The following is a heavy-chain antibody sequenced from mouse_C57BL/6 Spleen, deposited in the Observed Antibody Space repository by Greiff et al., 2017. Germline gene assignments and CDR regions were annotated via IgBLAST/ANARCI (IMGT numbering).Heavy chain of an antibody. V-gene: IGHV1-69*01. CDR1: GYTFTSYW. CDR3: ARSITTVVANYAMDY. J-gene: IGHJ4*01. D-gene: IGHD1-1*01. CDR2: IDPSDSYT. Sequence: QVQLQQPGAELVMPGASVKLSCKASGYTFTSYWMHWVKQRPGQGLEWIGEIDPSDSYTNYNQKFKGKSTLTVDKSSSTAYMQLSRLTSEDSAVYYCARSITTVVANYAMDYWGQGTSVTVSS.